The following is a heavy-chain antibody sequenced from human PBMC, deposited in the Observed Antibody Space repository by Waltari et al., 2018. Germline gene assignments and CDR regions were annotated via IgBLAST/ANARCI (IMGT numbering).Heavy chain of an antibody. CDR3: ARVASIAAVWFDP. D-gene: IGHD6-13*01. CDR1: GGTFSSYA. V-gene: IGHV1-69*01. Sequence: QVQLVQSGAEVKKPGSSVKVSCKASGGTFSSYAISWVRQAPGQGLEWMGGIIPIFGTANYAQKFQGSVTITADESTSTAYMGLSSLRSEDTAVYYCARVASIAAVWFDPWGQGTLVTVSS. J-gene: IGHJ5*02. CDR2: IIPIFGTA.